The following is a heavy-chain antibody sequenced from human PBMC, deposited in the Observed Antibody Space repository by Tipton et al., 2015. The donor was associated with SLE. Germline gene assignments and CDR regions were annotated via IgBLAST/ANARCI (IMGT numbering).Heavy chain of an antibody. Sequence: LRLSCTVSGGSISSYYWSWIRQPPGKGLEWIGYIYYNGHTNYSPSLKSRVTLSVDTSKNQFSLTLSSVTAADTAVYYCARLNDATAIASFDYRGQGNLVTVSS. CDR2: IYYNGHT. D-gene: IGHD2-21*02. J-gene: IGHJ4*02. CDR1: GGSISSYY. CDR3: ARLNDATAIASFDY. V-gene: IGHV4-59*01.